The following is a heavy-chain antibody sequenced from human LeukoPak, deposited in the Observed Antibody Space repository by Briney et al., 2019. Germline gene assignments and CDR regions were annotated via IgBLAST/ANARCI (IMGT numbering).Heavy chain of an antibody. CDR2: IVVASGNT. V-gene: IGHV1-58*02. CDR3: AAAPIEMQQRGFDY. CDR1: GFTFTNSA. D-gene: IGHD5-24*01. J-gene: IGHJ4*02. Sequence: SVKVSCKASGFTFTNSAMQWVRQARGQRREWVGWIVVASGNTKYAQKFQERVTITRDMSTSTAYMELSSLRPEDTAVYYCAAAPIEMQQRGFDYWGQGTLVTVSS.